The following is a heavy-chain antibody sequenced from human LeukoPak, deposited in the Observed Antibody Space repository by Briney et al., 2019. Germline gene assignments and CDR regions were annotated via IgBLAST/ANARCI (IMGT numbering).Heavy chain of an antibody. CDR3: ARSPYTYGSLFYLDY. Sequence: ASVKVSCKACGYTFTYYYIHWLRQAPGQGLEWMGIINPSGGSTNYAQKFQGRVTLTRDTSTSTVYMELSSLRSEDTAVYYCARSPYTYGSLFYLDYWGQGTLVTVSS. CDR2: INPSGGST. V-gene: IGHV1-46*01. CDR1: GYTFTYYY. J-gene: IGHJ4*02. D-gene: IGHD5-18*01.